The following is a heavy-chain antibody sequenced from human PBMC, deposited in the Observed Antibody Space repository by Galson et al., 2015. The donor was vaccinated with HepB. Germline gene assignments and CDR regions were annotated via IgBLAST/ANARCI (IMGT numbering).Heavy chain of an antibody. J-gene: IGHJ6*02. Sequence: SLRLSCAASGFTFSSYAMHWVRQAPGKGLEWVAVISYDGSNKYYADSVKGRFTISRDNSKNTLYLQMNSLRAEDTAVYYCARTPGYSSGRDYYYGMDVWGQGTTVTVSS. CDR1: GFTFSSYA. CDR3: ARTPGYSSGRDYYYGMDV. CDR2: ISYDGSNK. D-gene: IGHD6-19*01. V-gene: IGHV3-30*04.